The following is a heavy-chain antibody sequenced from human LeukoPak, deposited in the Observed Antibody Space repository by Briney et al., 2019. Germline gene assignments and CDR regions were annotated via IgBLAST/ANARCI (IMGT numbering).Heavy chain of an antibody. D-gene: IGHD6-19*01. J-gene: IGHJ3*02. CDR1: GGSISSGGYY. CDR2: IYHSGST. Sequence: SQTLSLTCTVSGGSISSGGYYWSWIRQPPGKGLEWIGYIYHSGSTYYNPSLKSRVTISVDRSKNQFFLKLSSVTAADTAVYYCARAAQPEYSSGWYVGAFDIWGQGTMVTVSS. V-gene: IGHV4-30-2*01. CDR3: ARAAQPEYSSGWYVGAFDI.